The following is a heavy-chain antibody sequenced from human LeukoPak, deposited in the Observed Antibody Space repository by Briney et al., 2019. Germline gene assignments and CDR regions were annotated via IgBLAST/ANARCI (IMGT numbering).Heavy chain of an antibody. CDR1: GDTFTGYY. V-gene: IGHV1-2*04. D-gene: IGHD2-2*01. J-gene: IGHJ5*02. Sequence: ASLKVSCKASGDTFTGYYMHWVRHAPGQGLEWMGWINPNSGGTNYAQKFQGWVTMTRDTSISTAYMELSRLRSDDTAVYYCARTPYCSSTSCYGGWFDPWGQGTLVTVSS. CDR3: ARTPYCSSTSCYGGWFDP. CDR2: INPNSGGT.